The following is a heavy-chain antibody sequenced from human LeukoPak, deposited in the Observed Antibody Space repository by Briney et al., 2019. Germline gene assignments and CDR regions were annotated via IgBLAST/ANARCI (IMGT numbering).Heavy chain of an antibody. CDR1: DSITTYS. CDR2: IYNRGNT. D-gene: IGHD3-22*01. V-gene: IGHV4-59*01. Sequence: SETLSPTCTVSDSITTYSWTWIRQPPGKGLEWIGFIYNRGNTDYNPSLKSRVTMSVDTSKNLFSLNLISVTSADTAVYYCARGGYFYDGSGYLDLGYWGQGILVTVSS. J-gene: IGHJ4*02. CDR3: ARGGYFYDGSGYLDLGY.